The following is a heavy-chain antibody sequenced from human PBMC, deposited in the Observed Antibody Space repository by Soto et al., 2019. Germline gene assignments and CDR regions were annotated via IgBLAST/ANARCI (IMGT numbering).Heavy chain of an antibody. Sequence: PGGSLRLSCSASGFTFSSYAMHWVRQAPGKXLEYVSAISSNGGSTYYADSVKGRFTISRDNSKNTLYLQMSSLRAEDTAVYYCVKDRSPGGYYDILTGYLNYFDYWGQGTLVTVSS. V-gene: IGHV3-64D*06. J-gene: IGHJ4*02. CDR2: ISSNGGST. CDR3: VKDRSPGGYYDILTGYLNYFDY. D-gene: IGHD3-9*01. CDR1: GFTFSSYA.